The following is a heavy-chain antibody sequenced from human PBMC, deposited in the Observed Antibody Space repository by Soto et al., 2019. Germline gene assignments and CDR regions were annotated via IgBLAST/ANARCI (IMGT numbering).Heavy chain of an antibody. CDR2: IYYSGST. J-gene: IGHJ4*02. Sequence: QLQLQESGPGLVKPSETLSLTRTVSGGSISSSSYYWGWIRQPPGKGLEWIGSIYYSGSTYYNPSLKSRVTISVDTSKNQFSLKLSSVTAADTAVYYCARHVSTALIDYWGQGTLVSVSS. CDR1: GGSISSSSYY. V-gene: IGHV4-39*01. CDR3: ARHVSTALIDY. D-gene: IGHD4-4*01.